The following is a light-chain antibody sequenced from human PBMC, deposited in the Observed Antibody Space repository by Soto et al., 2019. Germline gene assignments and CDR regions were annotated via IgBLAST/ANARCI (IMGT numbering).Light chain of an antibody. Sequence: EIVLTQSPGTLSLSPGERATLSCRASQSVSTYLAWYQQKPGQVPRLLIYDASNRATGIPARFSGSGSGTDFTLTISSLEPEDFAVYYCQQRSNWPLTWTFGQGTKVDIK. J-gene: IGKJ1*01. CDR2: DAS. CDR1: QSVSTY. CDR3: QQRSNWPLTWT. V-gene: IGKV3-11*01.